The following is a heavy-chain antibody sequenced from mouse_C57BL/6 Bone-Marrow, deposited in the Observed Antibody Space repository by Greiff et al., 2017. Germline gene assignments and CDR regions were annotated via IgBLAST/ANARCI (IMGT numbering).Heavy chain of an antibody. Sequence: QVQLQQSGPGLVQPSQSLSITCTVSGFSLTSYGVHWVRQSPGKGLEWLGVLWSGGSTDYNAACISRLSISKDNSKSQVFFKMNSLQADDTAIYYCARSTMPYYYAMDNMGQGASVTVSS. CDR3: ARSTMPYYYAMDN. V-gene: IGHV2-2*01. J-gene: IGHJ4*01. CDR1: GFSLTSYG. CDR2: LWSGGST. D-gene: IGHD2-1*01.